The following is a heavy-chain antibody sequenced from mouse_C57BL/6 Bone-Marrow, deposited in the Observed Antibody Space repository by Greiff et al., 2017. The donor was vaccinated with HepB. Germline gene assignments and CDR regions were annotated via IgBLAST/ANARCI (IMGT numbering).Heavy chain of an antibody. CDR3: ARQSFTTVDDYFDY. CDR1: GFTFSSYG. V-gene: IGHV5-6*01. Sequence: EVMLVESGGDLVKPGGSLKLSCAASGFTFSSYGMSWVRQTLDKRLEWVATISSCGSYTYYPDSVKGRFTISRDNAKNTLYLQMSSLKSEDTAMYYCARQSFTTVDDYFDYWGQGTTLTVSS. D-gene: IGHD1-1*01. CDR2: ISSCGSYT. J-gene: IGHJ2*01.